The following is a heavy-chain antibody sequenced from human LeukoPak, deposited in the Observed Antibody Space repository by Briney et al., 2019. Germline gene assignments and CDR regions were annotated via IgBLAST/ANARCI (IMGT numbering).Heavy chain of an antibody. CDR2: INYSGST. J-gene: IGHJ4*02. V-gene: IGHV4-59*08. D-gene: IGHD3-10*01. Sequence: PSETLSLTCTVSGGSICSYYWSWIRQPPGKGLEWIGHINYSGSTNYNPSLKCRVTLSVATSKNQFSLKLSSVTAADTAVYYCARHVQRTMVRGRLYFDYWGQGTLVTVSS. CDR1: GGSICSYY. CDR3: ARHVQRTMVRGRLYFDY.